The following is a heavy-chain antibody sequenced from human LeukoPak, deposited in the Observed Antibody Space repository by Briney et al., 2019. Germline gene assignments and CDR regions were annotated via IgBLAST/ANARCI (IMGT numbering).Heavy chain of an antibody. J-gene: IGHJ4*02. CDR1: GFTFSTYA. D-gene: IGHD6-19*01. V-gene: IGHV3-64*01. CDR3: ARAYNSGWTFDY. CDR2: ISSNGGST. Sequence: PGGSLRLSCAASGFTFSTYAMHWVRQPPGKGLEYVSAISSNGGSTYYASSVKGRFTISRDNSKNTLYLQMGSLRAEDMAVYYCARAYNSGWTFDYWGQGTLVTVSS.